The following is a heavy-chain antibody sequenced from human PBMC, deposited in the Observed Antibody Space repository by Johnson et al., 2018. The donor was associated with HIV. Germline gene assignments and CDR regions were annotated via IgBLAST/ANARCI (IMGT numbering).Heavy chain of an antibody. Sequence: QEQLVESGGGVVQPGGSLRLSCAASGFTFANYGMHWVRQAPGKGLEWVAFIAHDESITHYADSVKGRFTMSRDNSKNTLFLQMNSLRVEDTAVYYCANLGDYSGINGFDIWGQGTMVTVSS. CDR1: GFTFANYG. V-gene: IGHV3-30*02. CDR2: IAHDESIT. J-gene: IGHJ3*02. CDR3: ANLGDYSGINGFDI. D-gene: IGHD4-23*01.